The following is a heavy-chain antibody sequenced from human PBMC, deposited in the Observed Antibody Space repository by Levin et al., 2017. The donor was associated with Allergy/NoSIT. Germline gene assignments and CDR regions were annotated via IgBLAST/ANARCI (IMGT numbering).Heavy chain of an antibody. V-gene: IGHV3-7*01. CDR1: GFTFTSFW. CDR3: AREEGWGYHYGMDV. Sequence: GGSLRLSCAASGFTFTSFWMTWVRQVPGKGLEWLANIKQDGSETYYVDSVKGRFTISRDNGKNSVYLQMNSLRIDDTAVYYCAREEGWGYHYGMDVWGQGTTVTVSS. D-gene: IGHD3-16*02. CDR2: IKQDGSET. J-gene: IGHJ6*02.